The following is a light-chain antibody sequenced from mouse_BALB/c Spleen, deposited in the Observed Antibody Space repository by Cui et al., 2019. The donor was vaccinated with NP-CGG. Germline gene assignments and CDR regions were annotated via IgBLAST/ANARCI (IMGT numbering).Light chain of an antibody. CDR2: GTN. V-gene: IGLV1*01. CDR1: PGAVTTNNY. Sequence: QAVVTQESPLTTSPGETVTLTCRSSPGAVTTNNYANWVQEKPDQLFTGLIGGTNNRAPGVPARFSGSLIGDKAALTITGAQTEDEAIYFCALWYSNHWVFGGGTKLTVL. J-gene: IGLJ1*01. CDR3: ALWYSNHWV.